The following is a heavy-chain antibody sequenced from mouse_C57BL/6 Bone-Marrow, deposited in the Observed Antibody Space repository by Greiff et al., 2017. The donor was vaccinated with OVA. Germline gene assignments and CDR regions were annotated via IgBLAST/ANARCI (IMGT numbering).Heavy chain of an antibody. J-gene: IGHJ2*01. CDR2: IDPETGGT. D-gene: IGHD1-1*01. Sequence: QVQLQQSGAELVRPGASVTLSCKASGYTFTDYEMHWVKQTPVHGLEWIGAIDPETGGTAYNQKFKGKAILTADKSSSTAYMELRSLTSEDSAVYYCTRSDYCGNFDYWGQGTTLTVSS. V-gene: IGHV1-15*01. CDR1: GYTFTDYE. CDR3: TRSDYCGNFDY.